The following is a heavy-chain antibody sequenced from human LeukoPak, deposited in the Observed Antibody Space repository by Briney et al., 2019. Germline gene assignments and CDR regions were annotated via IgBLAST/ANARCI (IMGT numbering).Heavy chain of an antibody. D-gene: IGHD3-22*01. J-gene: IGHJ4*02. Sequence: SVKVSCKASGGTFISYASSWGGQAPGQGLEWRGGIIPIFGTANYAQKFQGRLTITTDESTRTAYMQLSSLRSEDTAVYYCARAEYYYDSSGYKNREYYFDYWGQGTLVTVSS. CDR1: GGTFISYA. V-gene: IGHV1-69*05. CDR2: IIPIFGTA. CDR3: ARAEYYYDSSGYKNREYYFDY.